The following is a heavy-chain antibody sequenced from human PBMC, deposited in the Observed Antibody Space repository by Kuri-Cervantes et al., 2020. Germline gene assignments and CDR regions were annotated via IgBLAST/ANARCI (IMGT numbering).Heavy chain of an antibody. J-gene: IGHJ4*02. Sequence: SVKVSCKASGGTFSSYAISWVRQAPGQGLEWMGGIITIFGTANYAQKFQGRVTITADESTSTAYMELSSLRSEDTAVYYCAMRYCSGSCYHPFDYWGQGTLVTVSS. D-gene: IGHD2-15*01. CDR1: GGTFSSYA. CDR2: IITIFGTA. CDR3: AMRYCSGSCYHPFDY. V-gene: IGHV1-69*13.